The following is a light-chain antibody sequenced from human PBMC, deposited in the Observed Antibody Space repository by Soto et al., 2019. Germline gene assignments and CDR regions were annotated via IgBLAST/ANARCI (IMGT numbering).Light chain of an antibody. Sequence: DIRMTQSPSSLSASVGDRVTITCRASQSISSYLNWYQQKPGKAPKLLIYAASSLQSGVPSRFSGSGSGTDFTLTISSLQPEDFATYYCQQSYSTPVWTFGQGTKVEIK. CDR3: QQSYSTPVWT. CDR1: QSISSY. V-gene: IGKV1-39*01. J-gene: IGKJ1*01. CDR2: AAS.